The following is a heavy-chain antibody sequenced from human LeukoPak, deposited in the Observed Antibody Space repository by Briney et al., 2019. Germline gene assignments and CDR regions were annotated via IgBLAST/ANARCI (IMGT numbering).Heavy chain of an antibody. Sequence: GGSLRLSCAASGFTFSSYEMNWVRQAPGKGLEWVSYISSSGRSINYADSVRGRFTISRDNGKNSLYLQMNSLRAEDTAVYYCARVRYCSGGSCHGNWYDPWGQGTLVTVSS. CDR1: GFTFSSYE. CDR2: ISSSGRSI. D-gene: IGHD2-15*01. CDR3: ARVRYCSGGSCHGNWYDP. J-gene: IGHJ5*02. V-gene: IGHV3-48*03.